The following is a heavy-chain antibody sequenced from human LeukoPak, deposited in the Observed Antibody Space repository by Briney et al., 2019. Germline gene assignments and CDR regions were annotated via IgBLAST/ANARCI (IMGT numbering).Heavy chain of an antibody. CDR2: IYYSGST. D-gene: IGHD3-3*01. CDR1: GGSISSYY. Sequence: PSETLSLTCTVSGGSISSYYWSWIRQPPGKGLEWIGYIYYSGSTNYNPSLKSRVTISVDTSKNQFSLKLSSVTAADTAVYYCARDRLYYDFWSGYSSDAFDIWGQGTMVTASS. J-gene: IGHJ3*02. CDR3: ARDRLYYDFWSGYSSDAFDI. V-gene: IGHV4-59*01.